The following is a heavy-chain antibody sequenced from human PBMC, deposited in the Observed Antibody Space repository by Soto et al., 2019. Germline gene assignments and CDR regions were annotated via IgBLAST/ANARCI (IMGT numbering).Heavy chain of an antibody. V-gene: IGHV3-48*01. J-gene: IGHJ4*02. CDR2: ISSSSSTI. D-gene: IGHD3-3*01. Sequence: PGGSLRLSCAASGFTFSSYSMNWVRQAPGKGLEWVSYISSSSSTIYYADSVKGRFTISRDNAKNSLYLLMNSLRAEDTAVYYCARDPDYDFWSGLTGVFDYWGQGTLVTVSS. CDR1: GFTFSSYS. CDR3: ARDPDYDFWSGLTGVFDY.